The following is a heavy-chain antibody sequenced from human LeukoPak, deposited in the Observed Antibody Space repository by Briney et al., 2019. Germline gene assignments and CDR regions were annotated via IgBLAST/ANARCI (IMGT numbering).Heavy chain of an antibody. D-gene: IGHD3-10*01. J-gene: IGHJ4*02. Sequence: GGSLRLSCAASGLSFKTFAMSWVRQAPARGLEWVSSMKGSGESFYADSLKGRFTLSRDDSKNTVYLQLSNLRVEDTAVYYCAMQSWVSAADAVSWGQGTLVTVSS. CDR3: AMQSWVSAADAVS. CDR1: GLSFKTFA. CDR2: MKGSGES. V-gene: IGHV3-23*01.